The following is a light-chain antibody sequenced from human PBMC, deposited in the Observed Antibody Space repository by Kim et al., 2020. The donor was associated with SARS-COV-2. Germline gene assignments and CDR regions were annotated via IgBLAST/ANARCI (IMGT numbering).Light chain of an antibody. J-gene: IGKJ2*01. CDR3: QQRHSWPHT. CDR1: PSISTF. Sequence: SWSPGESATLPCRASPSISTFFAWYQQRPGQAPRLLIFDASNRATGIPARFSGSGSGTDFTLTITSLEPEDSAVYYCQQRHSWPHTFGQGTKLEI. CDR2: DAS. V-gene: IGKV3-11*01.